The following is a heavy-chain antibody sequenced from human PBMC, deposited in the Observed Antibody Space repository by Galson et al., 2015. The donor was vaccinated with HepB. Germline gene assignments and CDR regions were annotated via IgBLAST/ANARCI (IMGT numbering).Heavy chain of an antibody. CDR1: GDSVSSNSAA. J-gene: IGHJ5*02. CDR2: TYYRSKWYY. Sequence: CAISGDSVSSNSAAWNWIRQSPSRGLVWLGRTYYRSKWYYDYAVSVRSRITINPDISRNQFSLQLYSVTPVDTAVYYCARNVYYDTSGYYYKPGWVDPWGQGTLVTVAS. V-gene: IGHV6-1*01. CDR3: ARNVYYDTSGYYYKPGWVDP. D-gene: IGHD3-22*01.